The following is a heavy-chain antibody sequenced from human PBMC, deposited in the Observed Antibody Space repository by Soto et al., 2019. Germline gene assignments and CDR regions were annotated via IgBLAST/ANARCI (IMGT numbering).Heavy chain of an antibody. CDR1: GFTFSSYA. V-gene: IGHV3-23*01. J-gene: IGHJ6*02. CDR2: IGESGTST. Sequence: GGSLRLSCAASGFTFSSYAMKLVRQAPGKGLEWVSLIGESGTSTYYADSVKGRFTISRDNSGNTLFLEMYSLRAEDTAVYYCARYIPGVRYYGMDVWGQGTTVTVSS. CDR3: ARYIPGVRYYGMDV. D-gene: IGHD2-2*01.